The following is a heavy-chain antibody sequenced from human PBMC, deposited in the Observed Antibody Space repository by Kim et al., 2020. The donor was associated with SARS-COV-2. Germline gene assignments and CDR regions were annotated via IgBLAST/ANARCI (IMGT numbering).Heavy chain of an antibody. CDR1: GFTFSSYG. D-gene: IGHD6-19*01. V-gene: IGHV3-30*18. Sequence: GGSLRLSCAASGFTFSSYGMHWVRQAPGKGLEWVAVISYDGSNKYYADSMKGRFTISRDNSKNTLYLQMNSLRAEDTAVYYCAKDAGGTVYSSGWFGGYYGMDVWGQGTTVTVSS. CDR2: ISYDGSNK. J-gene: IGHJ6*02. CDR3: AKDAGGTVYSSGWFGGYYGMDV.